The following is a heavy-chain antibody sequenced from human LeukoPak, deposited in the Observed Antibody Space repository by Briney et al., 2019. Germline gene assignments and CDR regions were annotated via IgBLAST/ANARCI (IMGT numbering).Heavy chain of an antibody. CDR1: GGSISSSSYY. J-gene: IGHJ4*02. Sequence: SETLSLTCTVSGGSISSSSYYWGWIRQPPGKGLEWIGSIYYSGSTYYNPSLKSRVTISVDTSKNQFSLKLSSMTAADTAVYYCTLAIAAAGHYWGQGTLVTVSS. V-gene: IGHV4-39*01. D-gene: IGHD6-13*01. CDR3: TLAIAAAGHY. CDR2: IYYSGST.